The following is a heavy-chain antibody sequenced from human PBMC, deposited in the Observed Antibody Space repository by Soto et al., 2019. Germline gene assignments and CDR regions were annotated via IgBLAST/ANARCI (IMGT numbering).Heavy chain of an antibody. V-gene: IGHV3-49*04. J-gene: IGHJ4*02. CDR2: IRSKTYGGTT. Sequence: PGGSLRLSCTGSGFTFGDYAMSWVRRAPGKGLEWVGFIRSKTYGGTTEWAASVRGRFTFSRDDSKRIAYLQMNSLKTEDTGVYCCTRGNRPYGMDFWGQGTLVTVSS. CDR1: GFTFGDYA. D-gene: IGHD6-6*01. CDR3: TRGNRPYGMDF.